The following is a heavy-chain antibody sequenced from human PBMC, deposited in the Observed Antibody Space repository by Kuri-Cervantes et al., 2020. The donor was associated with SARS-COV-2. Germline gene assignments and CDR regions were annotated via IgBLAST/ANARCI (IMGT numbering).Heavy chain of an antibody. D-gene: IGHD3-22*01. CDR1: GFTFSSNG. CDR3: ARDIPKITLILIAIFKESYAMDV. J-gene: IGHJ6*02. V-gene: IGHV3-30*02. CDR2: TRSEGITK. Sequence: GGSLRLSCAASGFTFSSNGMHWVRHVPGKGLEWVAFTRSEGITKYYGDSVRGRFTISRDNSKNTLYLQMNSLRPEDTAVYYCARDIPKITLILIAIFKESYAMDVWGQGTTVTVSS.